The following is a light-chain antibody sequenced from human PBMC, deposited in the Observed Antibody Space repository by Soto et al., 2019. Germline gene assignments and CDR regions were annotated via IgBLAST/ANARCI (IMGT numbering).Light chain of an antibody. CDR1: STDFVSYNR. J-gene: IGLJ1*01. V-gene: IGLV2-18*02. Sequence: QSALTQPSSVSGSPGQSVTISCTGTSTDFVSYNRVSWYQQPPGTAPKLIIYEASNRPSGVPGRFSGSKSGNTASLTISGLQAADEAEYYCTSYRKGPLYVFGSGTKLTVL. CDR2: EAS. CDR3: TSYRKGPLYV.